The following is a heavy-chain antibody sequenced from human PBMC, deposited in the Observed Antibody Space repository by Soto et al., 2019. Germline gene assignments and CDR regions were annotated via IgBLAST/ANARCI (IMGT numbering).Heavy chain of an antibody. J-gene: IGHJ6*02. V-gene: IGHV1-18*01. D-gene: IGHD3-9*01. CDR1: GYTFTSYG. CDR2: ISAYNGNT. Sequence: QVQLVQSGAEVKKPGASVKVSCKASGYTFTSYGISWVRQAPGQGLEWMGWISAYNGNTNNAQKLQGRVTRTTYTSTSTAYMELRSLRSDDTAVYYCARDDYDITLGGWYYSGMDVWGQGTTVTGSS. CDR3: ARDDYDITLGGWYYSGMDV.